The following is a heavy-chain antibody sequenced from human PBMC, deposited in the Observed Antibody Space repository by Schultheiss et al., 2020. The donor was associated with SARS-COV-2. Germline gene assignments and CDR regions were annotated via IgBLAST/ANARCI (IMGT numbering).Heavy chain of an antibody. CDR3: ARSGSGGWLNPFHS. V-gene: IGHV3-69-1*01. D-gene: IGHD3-10*01. CDR2: ISSSSTI. J-gene: IGHJ5*02. Sequence: GGSLRLSCAASGFPFSDYYMFWLRLAPGKGLEWVSSISSSSTIYYADSVKGRFTISRDNARKSLFLHMNNLRPEDTAVYYCARSGSGGWLNPFHSWGQGVLVPVAS. CDR1: GFPFSDYY.